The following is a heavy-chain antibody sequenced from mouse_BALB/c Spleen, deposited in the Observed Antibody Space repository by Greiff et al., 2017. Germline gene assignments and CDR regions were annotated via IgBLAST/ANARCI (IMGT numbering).Heavy chain of an antibody. CDR2: IYPGSGST. Sequence: LQQPGSELVRPGASVKLSCKASGYTFTSYWMHWVKQRPGQGLEWIGNIYPGSGSTNYDEKVKSKATLTVDTSSSTAYMQLSSLTSEDSAVYYCTRLLRLGYFDYWGQGTTLTVSS. J-gene: IGHJ2*01. CDR3: TRLLRLGYFDY. V-gene: IGHV1S22*01. CDR1: GYTFTSYW. D-gene: IGHD1-2*01.